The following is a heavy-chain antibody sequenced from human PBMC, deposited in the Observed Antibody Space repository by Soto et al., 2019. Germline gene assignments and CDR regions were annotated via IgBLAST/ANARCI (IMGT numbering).Heavy chain of an antibody. CDR2: IYSGGST. J-gene: IGHJ4*02. CDR1: GLTVSSNY. Sequence: GGSLRLSCAASGLTVSSNYMSWVRQAPGKGLEWVSVIYSGGSTYYADSVKGRFTISRDNSKNTLYLQMNSLRAEDTAVYYCARITLSTGMGLNYWGQGTLVTVSS. CDR3: ARITLSTGMGLNY. D-gene: IGHD1-20*01. V-gene: IGHV3-53*01.